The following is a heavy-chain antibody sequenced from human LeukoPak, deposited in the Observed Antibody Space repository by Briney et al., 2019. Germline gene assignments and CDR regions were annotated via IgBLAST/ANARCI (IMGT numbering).Heavy chain of an antibody. CDR1: GGSFSGYY. V-gene: IGHV4-34*01. J-gene: IGHJ6*03. CDR2: INHSGGT. D-gene: IGHD5/OR15-5a*01. Sequence: SETLSLTCAVYGGSFSGYYWSWIRQPPGKGLEWIGEINHSGGTNYNPSLKSRVTISVDTSKNQFSLKLSSVTAADTAVYYCARVGVSHECYYYYMDVWGKGTTVTVSS. CDR3: ARVGVSHECYYYYMDV.